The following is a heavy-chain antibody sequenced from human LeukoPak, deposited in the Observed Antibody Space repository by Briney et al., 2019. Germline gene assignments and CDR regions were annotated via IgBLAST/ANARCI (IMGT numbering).Heavy chain of an antibody. CDR2: ISYDGSNK. Sequence: GGSLRLPCAASGFTFSSYGMHWVRQAPGKGLEWVAVISYDGSNKYYADSVKGRFTISRDNSKNTLYLQMNSLRAEDTAVYYCAKITMIVVVKDAFDIWGQGTMVTVSS. CDR3: AKITMIVVVKDAFDI. J-gene: IGHJ3*02. CDR1: GFTFSSYG. V-gene: IGHV3-30*18. D-gene: IGHD3-22*01.